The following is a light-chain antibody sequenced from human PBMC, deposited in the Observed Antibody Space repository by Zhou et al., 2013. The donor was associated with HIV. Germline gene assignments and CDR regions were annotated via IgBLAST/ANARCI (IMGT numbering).Light chain of an antibody. J-gene: IGKJ4*01. CDR1: QAIRTW. CDR3: QQGDTLPVT. V-gene: IGKV1-12*01. Sequence: DIHMTQSPSSVSASVGDKVIITCRASQAIRTWLAWYQQKPGKPPSLLVYGASFLHGGVPSRFSGRGSGTDFTLTINGLQPDDFGMYXCQQGDTLPVTFGGGTKVEI. CDR2: GAS.